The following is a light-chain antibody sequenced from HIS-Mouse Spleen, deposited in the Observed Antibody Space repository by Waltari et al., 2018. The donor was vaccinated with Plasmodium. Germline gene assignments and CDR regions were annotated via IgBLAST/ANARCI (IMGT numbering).Light chain of an antibody. Sequence: EIVLTQSPGTLSLSPGERATLSCRASQSVSSSYLAWYQQKPGQAPRLLIYGASSRARGIPDRVSGSGSGTDFTLTISRLEPEDCAVYYCQQYGSSPYTFGQGTKLEIK. CDR3: QQYGSSPYT. CDR1: QSVSSSY. V-gene: IGKV3-20*01. J-gene: IGKJ2*01. CDR2: GAS.